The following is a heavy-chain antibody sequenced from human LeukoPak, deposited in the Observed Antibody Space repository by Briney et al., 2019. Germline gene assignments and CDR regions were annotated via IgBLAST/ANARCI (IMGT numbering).Heavy chain of an antibody. D-gene: IGHD2-15*01. CDR1: GFTFSSYS. CDR2: ISSSSSYI. CDR3: ARDVGYCSGGSCYSYAFDI. V-gene: IGHV3-21*01. Sequence: SGGSLRLSCAASGFTFSSYSMNWVRQAPGKGLEWVSSISSSSSYIYYADSVKGRFTISRDNAKNSLYLQMNSLRAEDTAVYYCARDVGYCSGGSCYSYAFDIWGQGTMVTVSS. J-gene: IGHJ3*02.